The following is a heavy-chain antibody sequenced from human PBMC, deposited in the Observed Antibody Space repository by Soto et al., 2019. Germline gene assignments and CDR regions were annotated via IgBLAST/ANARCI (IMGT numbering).Heavy chain of an antibody. J-gene: IGHJ4*02. V-gene: IGHV4-34*01. D-gene: IGHD6-13*01. CDR2: INQSGFT. CDR1: GGSFSGYY. Sequence: QVQLQQWGAGLLKPAETLSLTCAVYGGSFSGYYWTWIRQPPGKGLEWIGEINQSGFTNYNPSLESRVTMSVDTSKNQFSLRLSSVTAADTAVYYCARFPFDRSSWTNPRYFVYWGQGTLVTVSS. CDR3: ARFPFDRSSWTNPRYFVY.